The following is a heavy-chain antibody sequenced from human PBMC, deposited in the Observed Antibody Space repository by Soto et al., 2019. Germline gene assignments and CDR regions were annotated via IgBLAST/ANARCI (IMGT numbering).Heavy chain of an antibody. Sequence: ASVKVSCKASGYTFTSYGISWVRQAPGQGLEWMGWISAYNGNTNYAQKLQGRVTMTTDTSTSTAYMELRSLRSDDTAVYYCARVPYSSGSYFSEYFQHWGQGTLVTVSS. CDR2: ISAYNGNT. V-gene: IGHV1-18*01. D-gene: IGHD6-19*01. CDR1: GYTFTSYG. J-gene: IGHJ1*01. CDR3: ARVPYSSGSYFSEYFQH.